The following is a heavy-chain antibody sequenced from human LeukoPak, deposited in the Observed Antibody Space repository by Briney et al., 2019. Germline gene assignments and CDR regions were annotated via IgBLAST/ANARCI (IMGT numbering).Heavy chain of an antibody. CDR3: AKADYYYYMDV. V-gene: IGHV3-23*01. Sequence: PGGSLRLSCAASGITFSSYGMSWVRQAPGKGLEWVSSISHTGGSPYYADSVKGRFTVSRDNSKNTLYLQMNSLRAEDTAVYYCAKADYYYYMDVWGKGTTVTVSS. CDR2: ISHTGGSP. CDR1: GITFSSYG. J-gene: IGHJ6*03.